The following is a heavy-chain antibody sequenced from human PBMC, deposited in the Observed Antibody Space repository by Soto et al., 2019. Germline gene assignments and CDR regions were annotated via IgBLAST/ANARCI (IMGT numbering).Heavy chain of an antibody. Sequence: EVQLVETGGGLIQPGGSLRLSCAASGFSVRTNYMSWVRQAPGKGLEWVSVFESGGSIYYADSVKGRFIISRDNAKNTLYLQMNSPRVEDTAVYYCARARVTPNFFDYWGQGTLVTVSS. D-gene: IGHD3-3*01. CDR1: GFSVRTNY. V-gene: IGHV3-53*02. CDR2: FESGGSI. CDR3: ARARVTPNFFDY. J-gene: IGHJ4*02.